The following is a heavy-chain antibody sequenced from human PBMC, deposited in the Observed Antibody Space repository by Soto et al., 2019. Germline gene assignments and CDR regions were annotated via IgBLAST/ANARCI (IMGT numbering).Heavy chain of an antibody. J-gene: IGHJ3*02. V-gene: IGHV4-39*01. CDR3: ARPVGVEQQLVHDAFDI. CDR1: GGSISSRSSY. Sequence: SETLSLTCTVSGGSISSRSSYWGWIRQPPGKGLEWIGTISYRGNTYFNPSLGSRVTISIDTSKNQFSLKLSSVTATDTAIYYCARPVGVEQQLVHDAFDIWGQGTMVTVSS. D-gene: IGHD6-13*01. CDR2: ISYRGNT.